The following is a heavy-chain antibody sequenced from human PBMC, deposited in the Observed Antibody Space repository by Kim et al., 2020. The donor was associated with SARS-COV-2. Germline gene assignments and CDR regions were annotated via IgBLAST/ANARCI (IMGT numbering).Heavy chain of an antibody. D-gene: IGHD2-15*01. CDR1: GFTFDDYA. CDR2: ISWNSGSI. V-gene: IGHV3-9*01. CDR3: AKEIPGAYCGGGSCYSLFDP. J-gene: IGHJ5*02. Sequence: GGSLRLSCAASGFTFDDYAMHWVRQAPGKGLEWVSGISWNSGSIGYADSVKGRFTISRDNAKNSLYLQMNSLRAEDTALYYCAKEIPGAYCGGGSCYSLFDPWGQGTLVTVSS.